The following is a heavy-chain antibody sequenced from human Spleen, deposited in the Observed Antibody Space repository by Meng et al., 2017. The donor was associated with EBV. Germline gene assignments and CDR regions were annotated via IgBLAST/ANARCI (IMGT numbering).Heavy chain of an antibody. J-gene: IGHJ5*02. V-gene: IGHV4-4*02. CDR1: GDPYSNRNW. CDR2: IFHRGNT. D-gene: IGHD1-26*01. Sequence: QWRQKQWAPELVRPSGRLSLPCAVPGDPYSNRNWLSCVRQTPGKGREWIGEIFHRGNTNYNPSLKSRVTISVDTSKNQFSLNLTSVPAADTAVYYCARDVYSGRYYAYGPWGQGTLVTVSS. CDR3: ARDVYSGRYYAYGP.